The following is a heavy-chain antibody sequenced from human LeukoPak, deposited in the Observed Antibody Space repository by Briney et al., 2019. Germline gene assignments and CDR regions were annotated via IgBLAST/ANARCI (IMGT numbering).Heavy chain of an antibody. CDR2: FNPHSGGT. D-gene: IGHD2-15*01. J-gene: IGHJ4*02. V-gene: IGHV1-2*02. CDR1: VYTFTNYY. Sequence: ASVKVSCKASVYTFTNYYLHWVREGPGQGLEWMGWFNPHSGGTNYAQKFQGRVTVTRDTSISTAFMELSRLRSDDTAVYYCAREKYSGTWDYWGQGTLVTVSS. CDR3: AREKYSGTWDY.